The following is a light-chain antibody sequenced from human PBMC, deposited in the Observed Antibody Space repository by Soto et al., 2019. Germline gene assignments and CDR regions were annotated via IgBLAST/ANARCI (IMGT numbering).Light chain of an antibody. J-gene: IGKJ1*01. CDR3: QQRSNWPPWT. Sequence: EIVLTQSPATLSLSPGERATLSCRASQSVSSYLAWYQQKPXXAPRLLIYDASNRATGIPARFSGXGSGTDFTLTISSLEPEDFAVYYCQQRSNWPPWTFGQGTKVEIK. CDR1: QSVSSY. CDR2: DAS. V-gene: IGKV3-11*01.